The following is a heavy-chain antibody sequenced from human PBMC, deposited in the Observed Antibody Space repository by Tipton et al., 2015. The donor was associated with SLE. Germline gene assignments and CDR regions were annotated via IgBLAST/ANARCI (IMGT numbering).Heavy chain of an antibody. V-gene: IGHV4-39*07. Sequence: TLSLTCTVSGGSISSYYWGWIRQPPGKGLEWIGSIYYSGSTNYNPSLKSRVTISVDTSKNQFSLKLSSVTAADTAVYYCARHVNSPYYDFWSGLVGMGVWRQGTTGTGSS. CDR3: ARHVNSPYYDFWSGLVGMGV. CDR2: IYYSGST. CDR1: GGSISSYY. D-gene: IGHD3-3*01. J-gene: IGHJ6*02.